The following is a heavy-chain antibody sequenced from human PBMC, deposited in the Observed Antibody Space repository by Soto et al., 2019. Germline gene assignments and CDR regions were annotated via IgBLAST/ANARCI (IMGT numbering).Heavy chain of an antibody. Sequence: EVQLLESGGGLVQPGGSLRLSCAASGFTFSSYAMSWVRQAPGKGLEWVSGIGGSGAGTNYADSVKGRFTISRDNSKNAPDLQMGSLRADDTALYYCARGGGIAVAGTHLDYWGQGTLVTVSS. D-gene: IGHD6-19*01. CDR2: IGGSGAGT. V-gene: IGHV3-23*01. CDR1: GFTFSSYA. J-gene: IGHJ4*02. CDR3: ARGGGIAVAGTHLDY.